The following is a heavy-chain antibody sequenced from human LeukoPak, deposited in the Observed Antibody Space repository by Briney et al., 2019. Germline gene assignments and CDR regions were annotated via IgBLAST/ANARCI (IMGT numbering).Heavy chain of an antibody. D-gene: IGHD3-10*01. Sequence: SETLSLTCTVSGGSISSSSYYWGWIRQPPGKGLEWIGSIYYSGSTYYNPSLKSRVTISVDTSKNQFSLKLSSVTAADTAVYYCARVLFGYYGSRSCDYWGQGTLVTVSS. V-gene: IGHV4-39*07. CDR3: ARVLFGYYGSRSCDY. CDR1: GGSISSSSYY. CDR2: IYYSGST. J-gene: IGHJ4*02.